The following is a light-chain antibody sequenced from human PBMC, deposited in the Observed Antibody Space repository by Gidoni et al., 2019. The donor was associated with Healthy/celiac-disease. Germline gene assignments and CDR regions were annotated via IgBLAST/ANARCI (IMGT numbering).Light chain of an antibody. V-gene: IGLV3-1*01. Sequence: SYDLTQPPSVSVSPGQTASITCSGDKWGDKYACCYQQKPGQSPLLVIDQDSKRPAGIPERFAGSNAGNTATMTISGNEDKDEADYYCQAWDSSTAVFGGGTKLTVL. CDR1: KWGDKY. CDR3: QAWDSSTAV. CDR2: QDS. J-gene: IGLJ2*01.